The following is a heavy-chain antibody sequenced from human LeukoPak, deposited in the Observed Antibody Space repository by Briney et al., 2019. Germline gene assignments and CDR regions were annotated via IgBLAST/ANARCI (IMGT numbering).Heavy chain of an antibody. J-gene: IGHJ4*02. CDR3: ARVNEWELRFDY. CDR2: IYSGGST. CDR1: GFTFSSNY. D-gene: IGHD1-26*01. V-gene: IGHV3-53*01. Sequence: GGSLRLSCAASGFTFSSNYMSWVRQAPGKGLEWVSVIYSGGSTYYADSVKGRFTISRDNSKNTLYLQMNGLRAEDTAVYYCARVNEWELRFDYWGQGTLVTVSS.